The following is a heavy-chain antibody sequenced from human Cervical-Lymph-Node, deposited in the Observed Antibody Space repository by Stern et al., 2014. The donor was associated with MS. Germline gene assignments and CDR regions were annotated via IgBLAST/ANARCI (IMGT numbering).Heavy chain of an antibody. CDR1: GASISSGLYY. V-gene: IGHV4-30-4*01. D-gene: IGHD2-21*01. J-gene: IGHJ3*02. Sequence: VQLVESGPGLVKPSQTLSLTCSVSGASISSGLYYWSWIRQPPGKGLEWIGYIYHSGNTYYNPSLKSRLTISVDTSKKQFSLRLSSVTAADTAVYYCVRIANDAFDMWGQGTMVIVSS. CDR3: VRIANDAFDM. CDR2: IYHSGNT.